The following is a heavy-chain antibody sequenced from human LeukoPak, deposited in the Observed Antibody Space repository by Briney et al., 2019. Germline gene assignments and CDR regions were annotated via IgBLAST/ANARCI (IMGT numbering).Heavy chain of an antibody. Sequence: SETLSLTCTVSGGSISSGGYYWSWIRQHPGTGLECIGYIYYSGSTYYNPSLKSRVTISVDTSKNQFSLKLSSVTAADTAVYYCARGYYDSSGYSLWGYDYWGQGTLVTVSS. CDR3: ARGYYDSSGYSLWGYDY. CDR1: GGSISSGGYY. V-gene: IGHV4-31*03. CDR2: IYYSGST. J-gene: IGHJ4*02. D-gene: IGHD3-22*01.